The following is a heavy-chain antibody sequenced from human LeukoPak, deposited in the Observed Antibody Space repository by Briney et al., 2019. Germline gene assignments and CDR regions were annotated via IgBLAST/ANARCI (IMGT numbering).Heavy chain of an antibody. J-gene: IGHJ6*02. CDR2: INHSGST. CDR3: ARGLGRPAAHHGMDV. Sequence: PSETLSLTCAVYGGSFSGYYWSWIRQPPGKGLEWIGEINHSGSTNYNPSLKSRVTISVDASKNQFSLKLSSVTAADTAVYYCARGLGRPAAHHGMDVWGQGTTVTVSS. D-gene: IGHD6-13*01. V-gene: IGHV4-34*01. CDR1: GGSFSGYY.